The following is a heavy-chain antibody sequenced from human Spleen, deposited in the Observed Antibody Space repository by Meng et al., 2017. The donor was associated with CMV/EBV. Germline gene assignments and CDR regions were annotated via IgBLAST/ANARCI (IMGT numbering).Heavy chain of an antibody. CDR3: AREGGTYSNYYYGMDG. J-gene: IGHJ6*02. CDR1: GFTFSSYA. V-gene: IGHV3-30*04. CDR2: MSYDGSNK. D-gene: IGHD4-11*01. Sequence: LSLTCAASGFTFSSYAMHWVRQAPGTGLEWVALMSYDGSNKYYADSVKGRFTISRDNSKNTLYPQMNSLRADDTAVYYCAREGGTYSNYYYGMDGWGQGTPVTVSS.